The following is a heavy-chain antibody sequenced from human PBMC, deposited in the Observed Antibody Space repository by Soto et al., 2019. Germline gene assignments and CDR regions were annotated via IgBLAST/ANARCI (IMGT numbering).Heavy chain of an antibody. CDR3: ARAAYDTSGYHESPFDY. Sequence: GASVKVSCTASGYTFTSYYMQWVRQAPGQGLEWMGIINPSGGSTTYAQKFQGRVTMTRDTSTSTVYMELSSLRSEDTAVYYCARAAYDTSGYHESPFDYWGQGTLVTVSS. D-gene: IGHD3-22*01. J-gene: IGHJ4*02. CDR1: GYTFTSYY. CDR2: INPSGGST. V-gene: IGHV1-46*01.